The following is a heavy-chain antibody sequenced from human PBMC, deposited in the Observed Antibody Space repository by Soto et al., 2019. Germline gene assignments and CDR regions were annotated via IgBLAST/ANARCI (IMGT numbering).Heavy chain of an antibody. V-gene: IGHV3-30*18. CDR3: ANGRGGYTDYFDY. Sequence: QVQLVESGGGVVQPGRSLRLSCAASGFTFSSYGMHWVRQAPGKGLEWVAVISYDGSNKYYADSVKGRFTISRDNSKNTLYLQMNSLRAEDTAVYYCANGRGGYTDYFDYWGQGTLVTVSS. J-gene: IGHJ4*02. CDR1: GFTFSSYG. D-gene: IGHD3-10*01. CDR2: ISYDGSNK.